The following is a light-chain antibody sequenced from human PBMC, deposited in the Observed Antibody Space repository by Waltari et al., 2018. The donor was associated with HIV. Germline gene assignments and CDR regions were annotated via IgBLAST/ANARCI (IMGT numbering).Light chain of an antibody. Sequence: EIVLTQSPGTLSLSLGERATLSVRASLSVSSSYLAWYQQKPGQAPRLLIYGASSRATGIPDRFSGSGSGTDFTLTISRLEPEDFAVYYCQQYGSSGFTFGPGTKVDIK. CDR3: QQYGSSGFT. CDR2: GAS. V-gene: IGKV3-20*01. J-gene: IGKJ3*01. CDR1: LSVSSSY.